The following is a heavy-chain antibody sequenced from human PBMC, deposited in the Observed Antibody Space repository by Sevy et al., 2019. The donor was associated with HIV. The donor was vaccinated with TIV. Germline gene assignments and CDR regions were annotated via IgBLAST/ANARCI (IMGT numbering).Heavy chain of an antibody. Sequence: GGSLRLSCAASGISFNNYGMHWVRRAPGKGLEWLAVISYDGTNQYYADSVKGRFTISRDDSKNTLYLQMNSLRVEDTAVDYCAQVGGSKWEFGELYDMHDWGQGTTVTVSS. J-gene: IGHJ6*02. CDR1: GISFNNYG. CDR2: ISYDGTNQ. CDR3: AQVGGSKWEFGELYDMHD. D-gene: IGHD1-26*01. V-gene: IGHV3-30*18.